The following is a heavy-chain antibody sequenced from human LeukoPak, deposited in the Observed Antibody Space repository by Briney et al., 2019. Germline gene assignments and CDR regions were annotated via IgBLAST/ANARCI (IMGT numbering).Heavy chain of an antibody. Sequence: ASVKVSCKASGYTFTSYGISWVRQAPGQGLEWMGWISAYNGNTNYAQELQGRVTMTTDTSTSTAYMELRSLRSDDTAVYYCARDLNWNDQLVFDYWGQGTLVTVSS. CDR1: GYTFTSYG. V-gene: IGHV1-18*01. J-gene: IGHJ4*02. D-gene: IGHD1-1*01. CDR2: ISAYNGNT. CDR3: ARDLNWNDQLVFDY.